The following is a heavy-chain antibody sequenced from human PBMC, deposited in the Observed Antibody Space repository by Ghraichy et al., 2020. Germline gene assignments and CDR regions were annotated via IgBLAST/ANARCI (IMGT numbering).Heavy chain of an antibody. Sequence: GGSLRLSCAASGFTFSSYWMHWVRQAPGKGLVWVSRINSDGSSTSYADSVKGRFTISRDNAKNTLYLQMNSLRAEDTAVYYCARVTGDIYYYYGMDVWGQGTTVTVSS. CDR1: GFTFSSYW. CDR2: INSDGSST. J-gene: IGHJ6*02. V-gene: IGHV3-74*01. CDR3: ARVTGDIYYYYGMDV. D-gene: IGHD7-27*01.